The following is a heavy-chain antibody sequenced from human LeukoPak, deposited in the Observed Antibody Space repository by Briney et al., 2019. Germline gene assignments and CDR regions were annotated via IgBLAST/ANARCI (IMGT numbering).Heavy chain of an antibody. CDR1: GYTFTSYG. J-gene: IGHJ3*02. CDR3: ARPSLLWFGELLGAFDI. D-gene: IGHD3-10*01. Sequence: ASVKVSCKASGYTFTSYGISWVRQAPGQGLEWMGWISAYNGNTNYAQKLQGRVTMTTYTSTSTAYMELRSLRSDDTAVYYCARPSLLWFGELLGAFDIWGQGTMVTVSS. CDR2: ISAYNGNT. V-gene: IGHV1-18*01.